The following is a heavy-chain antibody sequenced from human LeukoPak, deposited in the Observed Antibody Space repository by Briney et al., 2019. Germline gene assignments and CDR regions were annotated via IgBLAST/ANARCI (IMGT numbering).Heavy chain of an antibody. CDR2: IYPSDSDT. J-gene: IGHJ4*02. CDR1: GYSFPSYW. D-gene: IGHD3-10*01. CDR3: ARRVKLSSGTHQLDY. Sequence: GESLKISCKASGYSFPSYWIGWVRQMPGKGLEWMGIIYPSDSDTRYSPSLQGQVTISADKSISTAYLQWSSLKASDTAIYYCARRVKLSSGTHQLDYWGQGTLVTVSS. V-gene: IGHV5-51*01.